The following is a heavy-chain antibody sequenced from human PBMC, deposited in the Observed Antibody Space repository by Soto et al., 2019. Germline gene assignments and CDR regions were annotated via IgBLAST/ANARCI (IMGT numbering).Heavy chain of an antibody. V-gene: IGHV4-61*05. CDR2: IYYSGST. CDR3: ARTNQGLYYYYYYGMDV. CDR1: GDSITSNSYY. Sequence: SETLSLTCTVSGDSITSNSYYWSWIRQPPGKGLEWIGYIYYSGSTNYNPSLKSRVTISVDTSKNQFSLKLSSVTAADTAVYYCARTNQGLYYYYYYGMDVWGQGTTVTVSS. J-gene: IGHJ6*02.